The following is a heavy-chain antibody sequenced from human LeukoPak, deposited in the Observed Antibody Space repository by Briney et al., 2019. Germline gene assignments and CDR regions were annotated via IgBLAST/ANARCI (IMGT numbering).Heavy chain of an antibody. Sequence: GESMRLSCAGYGFTFRSSWMHWVRQPQGKGLVWVSAISGSGGSTYYADSVKGRFTISRDNSKNTLYLQMNSLRAEDTAVYYCARDREYYDILTGQRSYYYYGMDVWGQGTTVTVSS. V-gene: IGHV3-23*01. CDR1: GFTFRSSW. CDR2: ISGSGGST. D-gene: IGHD3-9*01. J-gene: IGHJ6*02. CDR3: ARDREYYDILTGQRSYYYYGMDV.